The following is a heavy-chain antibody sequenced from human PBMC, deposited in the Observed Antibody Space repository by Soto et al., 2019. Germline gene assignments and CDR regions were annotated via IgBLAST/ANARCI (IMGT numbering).Heavy chain of an antibody. CDR1: GFTFNKSW. Sequence: EVQLVESGGGLVQPGGSLRLSCAGSGFTFNKSWMSWVRQAPGKGLEWVANINQDGSEKDYVDSVKGRFTISRDNTKNSLYLQMNSLRAEDTAVYYCARAAYWGQGTLVSVSS. J-gene: IGHJ4*02. CDR3: ARAAY. V-gene: IGHV3-7*01. CDR2: INQDGSEK.